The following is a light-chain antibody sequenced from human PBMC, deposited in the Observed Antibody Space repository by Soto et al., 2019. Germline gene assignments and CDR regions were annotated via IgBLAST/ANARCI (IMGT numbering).Light chain of an antibody. CDR2: LNSDGSH. Sequence: QSVLTQSPSASASLGASVKLTCTLSSGHSSYAIAWHQQQPETGPRYLMKLNSDGSHSKGDGIPDRFSGSSSGAERYLTISSLQSEDEADYSCQTWGTGIGVFGGGTKLTVL. J-gene: IGLJ3*02. CDR1: SGHSSYA. V-gene: IGLV4-69*01. CDR3: QTWGTGIGV.